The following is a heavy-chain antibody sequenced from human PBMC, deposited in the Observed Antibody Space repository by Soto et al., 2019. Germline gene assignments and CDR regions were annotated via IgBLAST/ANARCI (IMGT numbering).Heavy chain of an antibody. J-gene: IGHJ6*03. CDR2: INAGNGNT. V-gene: IGHV1-3*01. D-gene: IGHD5-12*01. CDR3: ARVATILKDYYYYYYMDV. Sequence: QVQLVQSGAEVKKPGASVKVSCKASGYTFTSYAMHWVRQAPGQRLEWMGWINAGNGNTKYSQKFQGRVTITRDTSASTAYMELSSLRSEDTAVYYCARVATILKDYYYYYYMDVWGKGTTVTVSS. CDR1: GYTFTSYA.